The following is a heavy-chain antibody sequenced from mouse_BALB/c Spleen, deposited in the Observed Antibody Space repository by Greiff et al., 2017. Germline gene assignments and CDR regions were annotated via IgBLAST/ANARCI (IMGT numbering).Heavy chain of an antibody. CDR1: GFTFSSYA. D-gene: IGHD2-10*01. J-gene: IGHJ1*01. V-gene: IGHV5-6-5*01. Sequence: DVQLVESGGGLVKPGGSLKLSCAASGFTFSSYAMSWVRQTPEKRLEWVASISSGGSTYYPDSVKGRFTISRDNARNILYLQMSSLRSEDTAMYYCARGGTYYGNYGVWGAGTTVTVSS. CDR3: ARGGTYYGNYGV. CDR2: ISSGGST.